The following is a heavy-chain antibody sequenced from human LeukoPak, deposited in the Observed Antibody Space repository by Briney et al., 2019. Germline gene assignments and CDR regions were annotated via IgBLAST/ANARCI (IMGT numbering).Heavy chain of an antibody. CDR1: GGSTSNSF. CDR3: ARDIAGRDV. Sequence: SETLSLTCTVSGGSTSNSFWSWIRQPAGKGLEWIGYIYYSGSTNYNPSLKSRVTISVDTSKNQFSLKLSSVTAADTAVYYCARDIAGRDVWGKGTTVTVSS. CDR2: IYYSGST. J-gene: IGHJ6*04. V-gene: IGHV4-59*01. D-gene: IGHD3-16*02.